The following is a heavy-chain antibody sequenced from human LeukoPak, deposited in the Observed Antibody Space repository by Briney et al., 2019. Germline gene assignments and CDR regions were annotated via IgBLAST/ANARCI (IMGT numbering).Heavy chain of an antibody. V-gene: IGHV1-69*13. CDR3: ARETCSSTSCNAFDI. Sequence: SVKVSCEASGGTFSSYAISWVRQAPGQGLEWMGGIIPIFGTANYAQKFQGRVTITADESTSTAYMELSSLSSEDTAVDYCARETCSSTSCNAFDIWGQGTMVTVSS. J-gene: IGHJ3*02. CDR1: GGTFSSYA. D-gene: IGHD2-2*01. CDR2: IIPIFGTA.